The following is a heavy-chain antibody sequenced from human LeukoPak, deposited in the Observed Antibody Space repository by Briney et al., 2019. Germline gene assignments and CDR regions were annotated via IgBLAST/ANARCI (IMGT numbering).Heavy chain of an antibody. CDR1: GFTFSNAW. J-gene: IGHJ4*02. CDR2: IKSKTDGGTT. D-gene: IGHD3-22*01. V-gene: IGHV3-15*01. Sequence: PGGSLRLSCAASGFTFSNAWMSWVRQAPGKGLEWVGRIKSKTDGGTTDYAAPVKGRFTISRDDSKNTLYLQMNSLKTEDTAVYYCTTGLTYYYDSSGYYPIDYWGQGTLVTVS. CDR3: TTGLTYYYDSSGYYPIDY.